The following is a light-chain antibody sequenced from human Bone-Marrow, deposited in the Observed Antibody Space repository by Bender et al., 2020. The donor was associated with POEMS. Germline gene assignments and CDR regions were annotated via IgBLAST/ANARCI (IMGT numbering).Light chain of an antibody. CDR1: SSDFGGSNS. CDR2: EVS. V-gene: IGLV2-14*01. Sequence: QSALTQPASVSGSPGQSITISCTGTSSDFGGSNSVSWYQQHPGKAPKLMIYEVSNRPAGVPNRFSCSKSGKTASLTIFAVLAEDEADYYCGSYTSSSTLVFGGGTQLTVL. CDR3: GSYTSSSTLV. J-gene: IGLJ2*01.